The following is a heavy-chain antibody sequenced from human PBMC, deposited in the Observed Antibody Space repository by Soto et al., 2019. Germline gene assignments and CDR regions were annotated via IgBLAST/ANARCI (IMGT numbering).Heavy chain of an antibody. J-gene: IGHJ4*02. Sequence: PVGSLRLSCAASGFTFNTYAVSWVRQAPGKGLEWVSAISDSGGRTYYADAVKGRFTISRDNSKNTLYLQMNRLRVEDTAVYFCAKELVNSGWTYFDCWGQGTRVTVSS. CDR1: GFTFNTYA. V-gene: IGHV3-23*01. CDR2: ISDSGGRT. D-gene: IGHD6-19*01. CDR3: AKELVNSGWTYFDC.